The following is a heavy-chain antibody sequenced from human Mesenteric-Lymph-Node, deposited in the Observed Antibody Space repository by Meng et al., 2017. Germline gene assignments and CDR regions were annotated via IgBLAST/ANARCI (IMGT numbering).Heavy chain of an antibody. CDR1: GGSVSSGDYF. J-gene: IGHJ4*02. CDR2: MLYNGIS. CDR3: ARGFLSFVRVFDY. D-gene: IGHD2/OR15-2a*01. Sequence: QVQLQESGPGLVRPSETLSLTCSVSGGSVSSGDYFWSWIRQPPGKGLEWIGYMLYNGISDHNPSLKSRVTISVDTSKNQFSLKLSSVTAADTAVYYCARGFLSFVRVFDYWGQGTLVTVSS. V-gene: IGHV4-61*08.